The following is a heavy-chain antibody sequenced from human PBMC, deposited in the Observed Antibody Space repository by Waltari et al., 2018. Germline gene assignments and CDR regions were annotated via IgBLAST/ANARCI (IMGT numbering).Heavy chain of an antibody. D-gene: IGHD6-19*01. J-gene: IGHJ4*02. Sequence: EGQLVESGGGLVQPGGSLMLSCAAYGLRFSLFWMSWVRQAPGKGLEWVANIKQDGSEKYSVDSVKGRFTISRDNAKNSLSLQMNSLRAEDTAVYFCARLYNTGWYGFDYWGQGTLVTVSS. V-gene: IGHV3-7*01. CDR2: IKQDGSEK. CDR1: GLRFSLFW. CDR3: ARLYNTGWYGFDY.